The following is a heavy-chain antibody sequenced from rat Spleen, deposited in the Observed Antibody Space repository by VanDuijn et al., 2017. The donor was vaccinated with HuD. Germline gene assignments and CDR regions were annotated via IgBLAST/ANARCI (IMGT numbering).Heavy chain of an antibody. V-gene: IGHV5-22*01. J-gene: IGHJ4*01. Sequence: EVQLMESGGGLVQPGRSLKLSCAASGFSFSDYYMAWVRQAPKKGLEWVASISYEGSGTYFGDSVKGRFAISRDNAKSTLYLQMNSLRSEDTATYYCARPNNYYVMDAWGQGASVTVSS. CDR2: ISYEGSGT. CDR3: ARPNNYYVMDA. D-gene: IGHD1-10*01. CDR1: GFSFSDYY.